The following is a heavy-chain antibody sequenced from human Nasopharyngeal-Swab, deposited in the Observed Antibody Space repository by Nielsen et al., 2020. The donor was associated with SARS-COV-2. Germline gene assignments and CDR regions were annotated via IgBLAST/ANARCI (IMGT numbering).Heavy chain of an antibody. D-gene: IGHD1-26*01. V-gene: IGHV3-23*01. CDR3: TKDWEGANYYYYGMDA. J-gene: IGHJ6*02. Sequence: WIRQPPGKGLEWVSSITADGSATYYADSVKGRFTISRDNSKSTLNLQMSRLRAEDTALYYCTKDWEGANYYYYGMDAWGQGTTVTVSS. CDR2: ITADGSAT.